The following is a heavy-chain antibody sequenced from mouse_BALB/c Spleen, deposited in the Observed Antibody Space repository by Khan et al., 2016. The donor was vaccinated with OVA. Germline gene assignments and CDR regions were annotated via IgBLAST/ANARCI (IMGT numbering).Heavy chain of an antibody. CDR3: ARSGGNFHWYFDV. CDR1: GFTFSSFG. CDR2: ISSGSSNT. Sequence: EVELVESGGGLVQPGGSRKLSCAASGFTFSSFGMHWVRQAPKKGLEWVAYISSGSSNTYYVDTVKGRFTISRDNPKNTLFLQMTSLRSEDTAMYSCARSGGNFHWYFDVWGPGTSVTVSS. V-gene: IGHV5-17*02. D-gene: IGHD2-1*01. J-gene: IGHJ1*01.